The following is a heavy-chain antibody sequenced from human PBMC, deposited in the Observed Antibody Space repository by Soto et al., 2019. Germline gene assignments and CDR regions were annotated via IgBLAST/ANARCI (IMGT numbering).Heavy chain of an antibody. Sequence: QVQLQESGPGLVKPSETLSLTCTVSGGSVSSGSYYWSWIRQPPGKGLEWIGYIYYSGSTNYNPSRKSRVTISVDTSKNQFSLKLSSVTAADTAVYYCARDRGRLYCSGGSCYSVLTNNWFDPWGQGTLVTVSS. J-gene: IGHJ5*02. CDR1: GGSVSSGSYY. D-gene: IGHD2-15*01. CDR3: ARDRGRLYCSGGSCYSVLTNNWFDP. CDR2: IYYSGST. V-gene: IGHV4-61*01.